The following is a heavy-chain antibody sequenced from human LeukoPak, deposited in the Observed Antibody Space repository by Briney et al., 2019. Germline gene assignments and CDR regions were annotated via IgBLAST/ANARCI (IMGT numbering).Heavy chain of an antibody. CDR1: GFTFSSYD. Sequence: QPGGSLRLSCAASGFTFSSYDMHWVRPATGKGLEWVSAISTTGDTYYPGSVKGRFTISRENAKSSLYLQMNSLRAEDTAVYYCARGRSGSYFDSWGQGTLVAVSS. J-gene: IGHJ4*02. CDR3: ARGRSGSYFDS. CDR2: ISTTGDT. V-gene: IGHV3-13*04. D-gene: IGHD1-26*01.